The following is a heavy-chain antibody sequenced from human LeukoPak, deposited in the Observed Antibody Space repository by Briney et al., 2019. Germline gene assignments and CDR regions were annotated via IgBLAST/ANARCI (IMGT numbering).Heavy chain of an antibody. D-gene: IGHD3-3*01. V-gene: IGHV3-21*01. J-gene: IGHJ5*02. CDR1: GFTFSSYS. CDR3: ARDARPNYDFWSGYYTHWFDP. CDR2: ISSSSSYI. Sequence: GRSLRLSCAASGFTFSSYSMNWVRQAPGKGLEWVSSISSSSSYIYYADSVKGRFTISRDNAKNSLYLQMNSLRAEDTAVYYCARDARPNYDFWSGYYTHWFDPWGQGTLVTVSS.